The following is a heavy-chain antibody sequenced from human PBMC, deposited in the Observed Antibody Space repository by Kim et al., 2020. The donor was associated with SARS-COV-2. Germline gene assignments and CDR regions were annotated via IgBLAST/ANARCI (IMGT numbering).Heavy chain of an antibody. CDR3: AKASPGHYSYMDV. Sequence: SETLSLTCTVSGGSISSYYWSWIRQPPGKGLEWIGYIYYSGSTRSTNYNSSLQSLVAISVYTSKHQFSLKLSALTAAATAVYYCAKASPGHYSYMDVWG. CDR1: GGSISSYY. J-gene: IGHJ6*03. CDR2: IYYSGSTRST. D-gene: IGHD2-21*01. V-gene: IGHV4-59*08.